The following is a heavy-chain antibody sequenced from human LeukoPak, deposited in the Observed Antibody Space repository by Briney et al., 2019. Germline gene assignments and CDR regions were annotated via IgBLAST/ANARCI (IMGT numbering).Heavy chain of an antibody. CDR1: GFTFSSYG. Sequence: GGSLRLSCAASGFTFSSYGMSWVRQAPGKGLEWVSAITDSGDSTYSADSVKGRFTISRDNSKNTLYLQMNSVRAEDTAVYYCTKLSDRYSYDYADYWGQGTLVTVSS. V-gene: IGHV3-23*01. D-gene: IGHD5-18*01. CDR2: ITDSGDST. J-gene: IGHJ4*02. CDR3: TKLSDRYSYDYADY.